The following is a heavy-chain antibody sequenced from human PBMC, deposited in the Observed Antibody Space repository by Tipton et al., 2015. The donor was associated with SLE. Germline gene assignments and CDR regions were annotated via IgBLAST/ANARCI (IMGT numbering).Heavy chain of an antibody. Sequence: TLSLTCTVSGGSMSNYYWSWIRQPPGKGLEWIANIYYSGGTNYNPSLQSRVTISLDTSKNQFSLKLSSVTAADTAVYYCTRVPRYNWNYIADWGQGTLVSVSS. D-gene: IGHD1-7*01. CDR2: IYYSGGT. J-gene: IGHJ4*02. V-gene: IGHV4-59*01. CDR1: GGSMSNYY. CDR3: TRVPRYNWNYIAD.